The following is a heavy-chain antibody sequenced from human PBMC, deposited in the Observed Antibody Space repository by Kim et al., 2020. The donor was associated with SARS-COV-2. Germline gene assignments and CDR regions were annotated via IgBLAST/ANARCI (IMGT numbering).Heavy chain of an antibody. Sequence: GESLKISCKGSGYSFTSYWIGWVRQMPGKGLEWMGIIYPGDSDTRYSPSFQGQVTISADKSISTAYLQWSSLKASDTAMYYCARQTSIEAAGTYYYYYGMDVWGQGTTVTVSS. J-gene: IGHJ6*02. CDR3: ARQTSIEAAGTYYYYYGMDV. V-gene: IGHV5-51*01. CDR2: IYPGDSDT. D-gene: IGHD6-13*01. CDR1: GYSFTSYW.